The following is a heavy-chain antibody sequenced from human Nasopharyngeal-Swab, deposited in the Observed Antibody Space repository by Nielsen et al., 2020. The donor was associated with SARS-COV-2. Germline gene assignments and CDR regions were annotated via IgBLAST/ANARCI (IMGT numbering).Heavy chain of an antibody. Sequence: ESLKISCAVSGFSGYDMNWVRQAPGKGLGWLSYISGSSGTIYYADSVKGRFTISRDNAKKSLFLQMNSLRAEDTAVYYCASEHPAEYALDVWGLGTTVTVSS. CDR2: ISGSSGTI. J-gene: IGHJ6*02. CDR1: GFSGYD. V-gene: IGHV3-48*04. CDR3: ASEHPAEYALDV.